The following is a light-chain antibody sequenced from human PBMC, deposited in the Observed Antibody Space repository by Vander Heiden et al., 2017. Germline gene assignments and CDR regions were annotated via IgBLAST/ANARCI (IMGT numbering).Light chain of an antibody. Sequence: SYELTQPPSVSASPGQTASITCSGDELGDRYACWYQQKPGQSPVLVIYEDTKRPSGIPERFSGSNSGNTATLTISGTQAMDEADYYCQAWDSSTAVFGGGTKLTVL. CDR3: QAWDSSTAV. CDR1: ELGDRY. CDR2: EDT. V-gene: IGLV3-1*01. J-gene: IGLJ2*01.